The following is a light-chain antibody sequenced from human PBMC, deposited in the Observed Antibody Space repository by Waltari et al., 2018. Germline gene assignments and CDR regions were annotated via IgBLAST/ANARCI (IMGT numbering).Light chain of an antibody. CDR2: PES. J-gene: IGKJ4*01. V-gene: IGKV1-39*01. CDR1: QSISRY. Sequence: DLQMTQSPSSLSASVGDRVTITCRASQSISRYLNWYQQKPGKAPKLLIYPESSLQSGVPARFSGSGSGTDCTLTISSLQPADFATYYCQQSYSTPPGLTFGGGTKVEIK. CDR3: QQSYSTPPGLT.